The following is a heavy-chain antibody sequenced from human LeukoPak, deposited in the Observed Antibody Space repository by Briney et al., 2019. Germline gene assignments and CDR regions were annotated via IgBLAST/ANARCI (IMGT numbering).Heavy chain of an antibody. Sequence: PSETLSLTCTVSGGSISSYYWSWIRQPPGKGPEWIGYIYYSGSTNYNPSLKSRVTISVDTSKNQFSLKLSSVTAADTAVYYCAREIGGYSYGYVGAFDIWGQGTMVTVSS. CDR1: GGSISSYY. V-gene: IGHV4-59*01. CDR3: AREIGGYSYGYVGAFDI. D-gene: IGHD5-18*01. J-gene: IGHJ3*02. CDR2: IYYSGST.